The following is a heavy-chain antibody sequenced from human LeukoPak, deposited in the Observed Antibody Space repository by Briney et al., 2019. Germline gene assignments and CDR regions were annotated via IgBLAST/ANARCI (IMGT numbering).Heavy chain of an antibody. V-gene: IGHV4-59*01. J-gene: IGHJ5*02. CDR3: ARGANWGYVNNWFDP. D-gene: IGHD7-27*01. CDR1: GGSISSYY. CDR2: IYYSGST. Sequence: PETLSLTCTVSGGSISSYYWSWIRQPPGKGLEWIGYIYYSGSTNYNPSLKSRVTISVDTSKNQFSLKLSSVTAADTAVYYCARGANWGYVNNWFDPWGQGTLVTVSS.